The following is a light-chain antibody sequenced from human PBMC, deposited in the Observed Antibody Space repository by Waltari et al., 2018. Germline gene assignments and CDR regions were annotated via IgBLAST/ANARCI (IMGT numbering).Light chain of an antibody. CDR1: QNIANY. CDR3: QQSYSTPRT. V-gene: IGKV1-39*01. J-gene: IGKJ2*01. Sequence: DIQMTQSPSSLSASVGDRVTITCRASQNIANYLNWYQQKPGTAPELLIYAASNLHGGVPSRFTVSGSGTDFTLTISSVQPEDLATYYCQQSYSTPRTFGQGTKLDI. CDR2: AAS.